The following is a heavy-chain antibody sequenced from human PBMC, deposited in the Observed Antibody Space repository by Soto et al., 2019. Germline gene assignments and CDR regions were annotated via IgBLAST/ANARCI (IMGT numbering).Heavy chain of an antibody. CDR1: GYTFGAYY. CDR2: VSPLSGGT. J-gene: IGHJ6*02. D-gene: IGHD2-21*01. V-gene: IGHV1-2*02. CDR3: ARECDSGDLGLDL. Sequence: QVQLVQSGPEVKTPGASVRVSCKSSGYTFGAYYIHWVRQAPGQGLEWMGWVSPLSGGTNLAQRFQCRMRLTRGPSIYLVVMVLRWLTSDATALYFCARECDSGDLGLDLWGQGTTVSVSS.